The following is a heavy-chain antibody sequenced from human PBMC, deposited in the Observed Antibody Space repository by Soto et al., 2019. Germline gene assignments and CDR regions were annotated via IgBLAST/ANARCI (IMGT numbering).Heavy chain of an antibody. D-gene: IGHD3-16*01. CDR2: INHSGST. Sequence: PSETLSLTCAVYGGSFSCYYWSWIRQPPGKGLEWIGEINHSGSTNYNPSLKSRVTISVDTSKNQFSLKLSSVTAADTAVYYCAXSWRYDYVWGSYPYTDYWGQGTLVTVSS. CDR1: GGSFSCYY. CDR3: AXSWRYDYVWGSYPYTDY. V-gene: IGHV4-34*01. J-gene: IGHJ4*02.